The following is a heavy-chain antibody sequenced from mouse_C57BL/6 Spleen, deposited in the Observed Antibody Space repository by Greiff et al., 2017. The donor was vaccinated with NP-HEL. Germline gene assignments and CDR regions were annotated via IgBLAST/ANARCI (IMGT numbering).Heavy chain of an antibody. CDR3: ARQNYYGSSYWYFDV. CDR1: GFTFSSYT. D-gene: IGHD1-1*01. V-gene: IGHV5-9*01. CDR2: ISGGGGNT. Sequence: EVKVVESGGGLVKPGGSLKLSCAASGFTFSSYTMSWVRQTPEKRLEWVATISGGGGNTYYPDSVKGRFTISRDNAKNTLYLQMSSLRSEDTALYYCARQNYYGSSYWYFDVWGTGTTVTVSS. J-gene: IGHJ1*03.